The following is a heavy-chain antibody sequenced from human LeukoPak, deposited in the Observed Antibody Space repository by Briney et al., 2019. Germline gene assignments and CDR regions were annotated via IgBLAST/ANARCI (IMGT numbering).Heavy chain of an antibody. V-gene: IGHV3-30*02. D-gene: IGHD6-13*01. J-gene: IGHJ4*02. CDR2: IQYDGSSQ. Sequence: GGSLRLSCAASGFTFSTYGMHWVRQAPGKGLERVTFIQYDGSSQYYADSVKGRFTISRDNSKNTLYLQMNSLGAEDTAVYYCAKESSRWQYFDYWGQGTLVTVSS. CDR1: GFTFSTYG. CDR3: AKESSRWQYFDY.